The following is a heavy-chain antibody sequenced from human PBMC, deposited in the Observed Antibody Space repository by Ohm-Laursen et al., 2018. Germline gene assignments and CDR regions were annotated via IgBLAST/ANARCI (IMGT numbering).Heavy chain of an antibody. CDR2: IWYDGSNE. D-gene: IGHD4-11*01. CDR1: GFTFSSYG. J-gene: IGHJ4*02. V-gene: IGHV3-33*06. Sequence: SLRLSCAASGFTFSSYGMHWVRQAPGKGLEWVVVIWYDGSNEYYADSVKGRFTISRDNSKNTLYLQMNSLRAEDTAVYYCAKRDVSNYHCFDSWGQGTLVTVSS. CDR3: AKRDVSNYHCFDS.